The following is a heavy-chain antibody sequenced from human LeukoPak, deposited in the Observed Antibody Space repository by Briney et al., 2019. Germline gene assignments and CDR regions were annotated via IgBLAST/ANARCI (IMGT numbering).Heavy chain of an antibody. J-gene: IGHJ4*02. V-gene: IGHV3-23*01. D-gene: IGHD3-10*01. CDR2: ISGSGGST. CDR3: ARDPDPRGFSDY. CDR1: GFTFSSYG. Sequence: PGGSLRLSCAASGFTFSSYGMSWVRQAPGKGLEWVSAISGSGGSTYYADSVKGRFTISRDNAKNSLYLQMNSLRAEDTAVYYCARDPDPRGFSDYWGQGTLVTVSS.